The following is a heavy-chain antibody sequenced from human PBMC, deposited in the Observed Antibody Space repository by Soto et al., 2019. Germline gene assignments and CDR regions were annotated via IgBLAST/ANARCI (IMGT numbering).Heavy chain of an antibody. D-gene: IGHD3-16*01. V-gene: IGHV1-3*01. Sequence: ASLNVSCKASGYTFTSYAMRRVRQAPGQRLEWMGWINAGNGNTKYSQKFQGRVTITRDTSASTAYMELSSLRSEDTAVYYCARSPTFGGFDIWGQGTMVTVSS. J-gene: IGHJ3*02. CDR1: GYTFTSYA. CDR2: INAGNGNT. CDR3: ARSPTFGGFDI.